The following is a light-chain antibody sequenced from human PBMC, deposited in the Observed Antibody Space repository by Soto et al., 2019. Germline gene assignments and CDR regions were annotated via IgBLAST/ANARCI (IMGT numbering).Light chain of an antibody. Sequence: QSVLTQPASVSGSPGQSITISCTGTSSDVGSYNLVSWYQQHPGKAPKLLIYSNNQRPSGVPDRFSGSKSGTSASLAISGLQSEDEADYYCAAWDDSLNGHYVFGTGTKVTVL. CDR2: SNN. CDR3: AAWDDSLNGHYV. CDR1: SSDVGSYNL. J-gene: IGLJ1*01. V-gene: IGLV1-44*01.